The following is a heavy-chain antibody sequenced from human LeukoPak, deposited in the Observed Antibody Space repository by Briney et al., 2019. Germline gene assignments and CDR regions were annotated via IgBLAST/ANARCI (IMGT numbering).Heavy chain of an antibody. CDR3: ARGNGYSGLGFDY. V-gene: IGHV4-59*01. CDR2: IYYSGST. Sequence: SETLSLTCTVSGDSISSYYWSWIRQPPGKGLEWIGYIYYSGSTNYNPSLKSRVTISVDTSKNQFSLKLSSVTAADTAVYYCARGNGYSGLGFDYWGQGTLVTVSS. D-gene: IGHD5-12*01. J-gene: IGHJ4*02. CDR1: GDSISSYY.